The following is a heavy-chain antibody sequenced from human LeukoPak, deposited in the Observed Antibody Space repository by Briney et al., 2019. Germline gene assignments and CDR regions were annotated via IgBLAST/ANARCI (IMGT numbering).Heavy chain of an antibody. CDR1: GGSMSSYY. Sequence: PSETLSLTCTVSGGSMSSYYWSWIRQPPGKGLEWIGYIYYSGSTNYNPSLKSRVTISVDTSKNQFSLKLSSVTAADTAVYYCARVGAVAGQSNTKTFDYWGQGTLVTVSS. V-gene: IGHV4-59*01. CDR2: IYYSGST. D-gene: IGHD6-19*01. J-gene: IGHJ4*02. CDR3: ARVGAVAGQSNTKTFDY.